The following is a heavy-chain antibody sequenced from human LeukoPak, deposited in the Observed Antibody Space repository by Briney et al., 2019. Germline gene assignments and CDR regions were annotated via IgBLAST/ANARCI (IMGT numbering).Heavy chain of an antibody. Sequence: GGSLRLSCAASGFTFSSYAMSWVRQAPGKGLEWVSAVSGSGGSTYYADSVKGRFTISRDNSKNTLYLQMNSLRAEDTAVYYCAKLGEYSSSSWFDYWGQGTLVTVSS. J-gene: IGHJ4*02. CDR2: VSGSGGST. CDR3: AKLGEYSSSSWFDY. V-gene: IGHV3-23*01. D-gene: IGHD6-6*01. CDR1: GFTFSSYA.